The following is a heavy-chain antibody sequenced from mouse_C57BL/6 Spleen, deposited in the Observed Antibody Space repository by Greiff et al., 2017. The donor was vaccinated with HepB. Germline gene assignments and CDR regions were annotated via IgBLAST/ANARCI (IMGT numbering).Heavy chain of an antibody. CDR3: ARFVYEYVYYLDY. D-gene: IGHD2-4*01. CDR2: IRNKANGYTT. V-gene: IGHV7-3*01. CDR1: GFTFTDYY. J-gene: IGHJ2*01. Sequence: EVKLMESGGGLVQPGGSLSLSCAASGFTFTDYYMSWVRQPPGKALEWLGFIRNKANGYTTEYSASVKGRFTISRDNSQSILYLQRNALSDEDSATDYGARFVYEYVYYLDYWGQGTTLTVSS.